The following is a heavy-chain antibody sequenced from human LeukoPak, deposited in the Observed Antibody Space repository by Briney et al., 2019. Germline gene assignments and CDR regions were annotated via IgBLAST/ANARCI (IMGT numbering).Heavy chain of an antibody. V-gene: IGHV1-2*02. CDR3: ARAVRVTTDFDY. CDR1: GYTFTGYN. J-gene: IGHJ4*02. D-gene: IGHD2-21*02. Sequence: ASVKVSCKASGYTFTGYNIHWMRQAPGQGLEWMGWINPNGGGTNYAQNFQGRVTMTRDTSITTVYMEVSGLTSDDTAVYYCARAVRVTTDFDYWGQGTLVTVSS. CDR2: INPNGGGT.